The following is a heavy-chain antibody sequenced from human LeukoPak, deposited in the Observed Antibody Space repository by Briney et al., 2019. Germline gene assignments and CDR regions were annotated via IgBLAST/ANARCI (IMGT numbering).Heavy chain of an antibody. Sequence: GGSLRLSCEASGFIFSSNPMAWVRQAPGKGLEWVSIMTTSGTTHYADSVKGRFTISRGNSKNTLYLQMNSLRAEDTAVYYCAKERATTTAFDYWGQGTLVTVSS. J-gene: IGHJ4*02. CDR2: MTTSGTT. D-gene: IGHD1-26*01. V-gene: IGHV3-23*01. CDR1: GFIFSSNP. CDR3: AKERATTTAFDY.